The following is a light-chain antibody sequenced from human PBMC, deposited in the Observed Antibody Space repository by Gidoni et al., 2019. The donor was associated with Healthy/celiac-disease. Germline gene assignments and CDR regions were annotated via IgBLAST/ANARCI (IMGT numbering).Light chain of an antibody. Sequence: QTVVTQEPSFSVSPGGTVTLTCGLSSGSVATSYYTSWSQQPPGQAPRTLIYSTNNRSSGGPDSFSGSILGNKAALTITGAQADDASDDYWLLYMGSGIWVFGGGTKLTVL. CDR1: SGSVATSYY. J-gene: IGLJ3*02. CDR2: STN. V-gene: IGLV8-61*01. CDR3: LLYMGSGIWV.